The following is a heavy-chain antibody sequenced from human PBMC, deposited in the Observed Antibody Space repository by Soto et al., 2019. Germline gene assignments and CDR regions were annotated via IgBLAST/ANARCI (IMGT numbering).Heavy chain of an antibody. CDR1: GGSFSGYY. J-gene: IGHJ6*03. Sequence: QVQLQQWGAGLLKPSETLSLTCAVYGGSFSGYYWSWIRQPPGKGLEWIGEINHSGSTNYNPSLKSLVTISVDTSKNQFSLKLSSVTAADTAVYYCARGASRNMDVWGKGTTVTVSS. V-gene: IGHV4-34*01. CDR2: INHSGST. CDR3: ARGASRNMDV.